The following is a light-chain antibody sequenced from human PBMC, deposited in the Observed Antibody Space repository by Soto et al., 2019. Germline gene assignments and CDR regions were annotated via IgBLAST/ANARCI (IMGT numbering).Light chain of an antibody. J-gene: IGKJ4*01. CDR3: QQYNSYPVT. Sequence: DTQITHSPSTLSSSVADRVTTTFPASQSISSWLAWYQQKPGKAPKLLIYQASALESGVPSRFSGSGSGTEFTLTITSLQPDDFATYYCQQYNSYPVTFGGGTKV. CDR2: QAS. V-gene: IGKV1-5*03. CDR1: QSISSW.